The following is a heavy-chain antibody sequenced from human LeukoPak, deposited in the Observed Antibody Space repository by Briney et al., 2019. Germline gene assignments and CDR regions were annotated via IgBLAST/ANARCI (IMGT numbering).Heavy chain of an antibody. CDR3: ARRKYSSGWVDY. Sequence: GASVKVSCKASGYTFTGSYMHWVRQAPGQGLEWMGWINPNSGGTNYAQKFQGRVTMTRDTSISTAYMELSRLRSDDTAVYYCARRKYSSGWVDYWGQGTLVTVSS. D-gene: IGHD6-19*01. CDR2: INPNSGGT. V-gene: IGHV1-2*02. CDR1: GYTFTGSY. J-gene: IGHJ4*02.